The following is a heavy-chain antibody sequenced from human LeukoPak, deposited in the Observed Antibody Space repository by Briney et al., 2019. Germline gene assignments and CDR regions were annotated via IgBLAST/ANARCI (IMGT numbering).Heavy chain of an antibody. CDR3: ALTHYYDGNGYYSGHFRH. Sequence: GGSLRLSCAASGFTFSRYWMHWVRQAPGKGLEYVSAISSNGGSTYYADSVKGRFVISRDNSKNTLDLQMNSLRAEDTAVYYCALTHYYDGNGYYSGHFRHWGQGTLVTVSS. D-gene: IGHD3-22*01. CDR1: GFTFSRYW. CDR2: ISSNGGST. J-gene: IGHJ1*01. V-gene: IGHV3-64*04.